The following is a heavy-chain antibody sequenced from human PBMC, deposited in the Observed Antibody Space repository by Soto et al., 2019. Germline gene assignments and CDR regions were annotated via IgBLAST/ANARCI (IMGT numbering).Heavy chain of an antibody. CDR2: IYHTGTT. V-gene: IGHV4-38-2*02. J-gene: IGHJ5*02. CDR1: GDAIISIYH. D-gene: IGHD3-16*01. CDR3: ARDLIPDYVWVRGNWFDP. Sequence: SETLSLTCAVSGDAIISIYHWAWIRQPPGRGLEWIASIYHTGTTYYTPSLKSRVTISVDTSKNQFSLKLSSVTAADTAVYYCARDLIPDYVWVRGNWFDPWGQGTLVTVS.